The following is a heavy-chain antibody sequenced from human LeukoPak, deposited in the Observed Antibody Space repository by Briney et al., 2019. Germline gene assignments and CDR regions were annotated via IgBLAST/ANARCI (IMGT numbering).Heavy chain of an antibody. CDR2: ISGSGGTT. D-gene: IGHD3-10*01. J-gene: IGHJ4*02. CDR1: GFTFSNYA. V-gene: IGHV3-23*01. Sequence: GGSLRLACAASGFTFSNYAMSWVRQAPGKGLEWVLTISGSGGTTYYADSADSVKGRFTISRDNSKNTLYLQMNSLRAEDTAVYYCAKDWSGSGSYYTNDWGQGTLVTVSS. CDR3: AKDWSGSGSYYTND.